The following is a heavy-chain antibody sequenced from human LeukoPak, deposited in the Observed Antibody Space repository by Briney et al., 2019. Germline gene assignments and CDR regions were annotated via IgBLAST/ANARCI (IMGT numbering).Heavy chain of an antibody. D-gene: IGHD3-22*01. CDR1: GGSISSYY. CDR2: IYYSGST. V-gene: IGHV4-59*01. Sequence: SETLSLTCTVSGGSISSYYWSWIRQPPGKGLEWIGYIYYSGSTNYNPSLKSRVTISVDTSKNQFSLELSSVTAADTAVYYCARDESDYYDSGGYFDYWGQGTLVTVSS. CDR3: ARDESDYYDSGGYFDY. J-gene: IGHJ4*02.